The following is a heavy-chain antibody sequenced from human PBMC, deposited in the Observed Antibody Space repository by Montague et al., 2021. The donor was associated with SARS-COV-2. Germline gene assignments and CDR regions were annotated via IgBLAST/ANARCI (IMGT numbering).Heavy chain of an antibody. Sequence: SETLSLTCTVSGGSISSSSYYWGWIRQPPGKGLEWIGSIYYSGSTHYNPSLKSRVTISVDTSKNQFSLKLSSVTAADTAVYYCARHGLAGITIFGVVTPRGGLDIWGQGTMVTVSS. J-gene: IGHJ3*02. CDR3: ARHGLAGITIFGVVTPRGGLDI. CDR1: GGSISSSSYY. V-gene: IGHV4-39*01. D-gene: IGHD3-3*01. CDR2: IYYSGST.